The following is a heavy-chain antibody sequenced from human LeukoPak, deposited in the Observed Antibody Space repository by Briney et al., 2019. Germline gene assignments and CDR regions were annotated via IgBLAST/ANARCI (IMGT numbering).Heavy chain of an antibody. CDR1: GDSISSYY. CDR3: ARGLLKGQLHLGYSYYMDV. J-gene: IGHJ6*03. D-gene: IGHD2-2*01. V-gene: IGHV4-59*13. Sequence: SPETLSLTCTVSGDSISSYYWSWIRQSPGKGLEWIGYIYYSESTYYNPSLKSRVTTSVDTSKNQFSLKLTSVTAADTAVYYCARGLLKGQLHLGYSYYMDVWGKGTTITVSS. CDR2: IYYSEST.